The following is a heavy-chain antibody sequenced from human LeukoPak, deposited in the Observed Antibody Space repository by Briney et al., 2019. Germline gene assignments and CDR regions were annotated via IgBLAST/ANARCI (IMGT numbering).Heavy chain of an antibody. V-gene: IGHV3-21*01. CDR1: GFTFSSYA. D-gene: IGHD2-2*02. CDR2: INNVGSYI. J-gene: IGHJ5*02. CDR3: ARDGRYCSSTSCYRETWFDP. Sequence: PGGSLRLSCAASGFTFSSYAMSWVRQAPGKGLEWVSSINNVGSYIYYAESVKGRFTISRDNAKNSLYLQMNSLRAEDTAVYYCARDGRYCSSTSCYRETWFDPWGQGTLVTVSS.